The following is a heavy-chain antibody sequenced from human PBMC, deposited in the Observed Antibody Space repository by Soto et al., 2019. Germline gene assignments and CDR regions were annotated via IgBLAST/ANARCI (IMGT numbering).Heavy chain of an antibody. D-gene: IGHD1-1*01. V-gene: IGHV3-66*01. CDR2: IYSCGDT. CDR1: GFTVSSHY. CDR3: ARDGTYNWV. J-gene: IGHJ4*02. Sequence: ELQLVASGGGLVQPGGSLRLSCAASGFTVSSHYMRWVRQAPGKGLEWVSLIYSCGDTHYADSVKGRFTISRDNSKNTLYLQMNSLRAEDTAVYYCARDGTYNWVGGQGILVTVSS.